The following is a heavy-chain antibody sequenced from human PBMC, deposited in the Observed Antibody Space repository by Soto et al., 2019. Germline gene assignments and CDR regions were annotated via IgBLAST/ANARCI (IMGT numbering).Heavy chain of an antibody. D-gene: IGHD3-3*01. CDR2: ISGSGGST. Sequence: EVQLLESGGGLVQPGGSLRLSCAASGFTFSSYAMSWVRQAPGKGLEWVSAISGSGGSTYYADSVKGRFTISRDNSKNTLYLQMNSLRAEDTSVYYCAKDKVPYDFWSGYSSLSYWYFDLWGRGTLVTVSS. CDR1: GFTFSSYA. CDR3: AKDKVPYDFWSGYSSLSYWYFDL. J-gene: IGHJ2*01. V-gene: IGHV3-23*01.